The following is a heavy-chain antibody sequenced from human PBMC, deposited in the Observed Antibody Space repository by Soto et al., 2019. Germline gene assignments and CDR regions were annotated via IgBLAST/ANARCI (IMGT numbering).Heavy chain of an antibody. J-gene: IGHJ4*02. CDR2: ITDTGGDT. Sequence: LRLSCVASGXTFGSRAMSWVRQAPGEGLEWVSTITDTGGDTKYADSVRGRFTMSRDNSKKTLYLQMNSLRVEDSALYYCARGSTDSYPGSRIFDFWGRGTRVTVSS. CDR1: GXTFGSRA. V-gene: IGHV3-23*01. CDR3: ARGSTDSYPGSRIFDF. D-gene: IGHD3-10*01.